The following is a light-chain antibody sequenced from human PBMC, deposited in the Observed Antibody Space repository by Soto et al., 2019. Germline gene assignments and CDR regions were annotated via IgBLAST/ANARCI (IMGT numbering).Light chain of an antibody. CDR3: QQRSTTPWT. CDR1: QSISTY. Sequence: DIQMTQSPSSLSASVGDRVTITCRASQSISTYLNWFQQKPGRAPNLLIYLTSTLHSGVPSRFSGSGSGTDFTLTISSLQPEDFATYYCQQRSTTPWTFGQGTKVDVK. J-gene: IGKJ1*01. V-gene: IGKV1-39*01. CDR2: LTS.